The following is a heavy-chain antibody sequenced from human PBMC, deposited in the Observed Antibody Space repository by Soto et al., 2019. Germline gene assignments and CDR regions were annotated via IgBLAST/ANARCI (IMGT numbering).Heavy chain of an antibody. CDR1: GGSISSYY. CDR3: ARAEAVAGTDYYYYGMDV. Sequence: SETLSLTCTVSGGSISSYYWSWIRQPPGKGLEWIGYIYYSGSTNYNPSLKSRVTISVDTSKNQFSLKLSSVTAADTAVYYCARAEAVAGTDYYYYGMDVWGQGTTVTVSS. V-gene: IGHV4-59*01. J-gene: IGHJ6*02. D-gene: IGHD6-19*01. CDR2: IYYSGST.